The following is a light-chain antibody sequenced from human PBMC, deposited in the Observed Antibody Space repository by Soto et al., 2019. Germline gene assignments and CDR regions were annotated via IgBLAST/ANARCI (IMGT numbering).Light chain of an antibody. V-gene: IGKV3-11*01. Sequence: EVVLTQSPATLSLSPGERATLSCRASQSVNRFLSWYQLRPGQAPRLVIFYASNRATGLPARFSGSGSGTDFTITINNLEREDFAVYFCQQRNNWPITLGQGTRLEIK. CDR3: QQRNNWPIT. J-gene: IGKJ5*01. CDR1: QSVNRF. CDR2: YAS.